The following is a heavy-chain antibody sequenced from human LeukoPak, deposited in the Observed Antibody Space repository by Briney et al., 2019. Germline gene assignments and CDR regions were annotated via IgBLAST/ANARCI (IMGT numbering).Heavy chain of an antibody. D-gene: IGHD5-12*01. CDR2: IGDNGAAT. CDR1: GFIFSSYA. CDR3: AKDRATAGGNAFDI. Sequence: GGSLRLSCAASGFIFSSYAMSWVRQAPGKGLEWVSVIGDNGAATYYADSVKGRFTISRDNSKNTLYLQMNSLRAEDTAVYYCAKDRATAGGNAFDIWGQGTMVTVSP. V-gene: IGHV3-23*01. J-gene: IGHJ3*02.